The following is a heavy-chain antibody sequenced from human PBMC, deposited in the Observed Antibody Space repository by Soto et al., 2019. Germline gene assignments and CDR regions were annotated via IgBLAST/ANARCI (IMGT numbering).Heavy chain of an antibody. Sequence: SETLSLTCTVSGGSISSSSYYWGWIRQPPGKELEWIGSIYYIGSTYYNSSLKSRVTISVDTSKNQFSLKLSSVTASDTAVYYCARLSMMYYDFWSGYSYWFDPWGQGTLVTVTS. CDR1: GGSISSSSYY. J-gene: IGHJ5*02. CDR3: ARLSMMYYDFWSGYSYWFDP. D-gene: IGHD3-3*01. CDR2: IYYIGST. V-gene: IGHV4-39*01.